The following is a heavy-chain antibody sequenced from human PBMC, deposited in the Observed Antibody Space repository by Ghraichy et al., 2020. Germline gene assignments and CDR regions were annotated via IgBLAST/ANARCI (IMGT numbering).Heavy chain of an antibody. Sequence: GGSLRLSCAASGFTFSSYAMHWVRQAPGKGLEWVAVISYDGSNKYYADSVKGRFTISRDNSKNTLYLQMNSLRAEDTAVYYCARDNYYDSSGYYARIGEYFQHWGQGTLVTVSS. CDR3: ARDNYYDSSGYYARIGEYFQH. V-gene: IGHV3-30*04. CDR2: ISYDGSNK. CDR1: GFTFSSYA. D-gene: IGHD3-22*01. J-gene: IGHJ1*01.